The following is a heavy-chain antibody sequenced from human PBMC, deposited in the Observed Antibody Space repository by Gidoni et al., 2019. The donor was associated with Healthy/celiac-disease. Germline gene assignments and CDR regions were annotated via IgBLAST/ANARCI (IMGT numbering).Heavy chain of an antibody. V-gene: IGHV4-39*01. CDR1: GGSISRSSYY. CDR2: IYYSGST. D-gene: IGHD3-22*01. J-gene: IGHJ4*02. Sequence: QLQLQESGPGLVKPSETLSLTCTVPGGSISRSSYYWGWIRQPPGKGLEWIGSIYYSGSTYYNPSLKSRVTISVDTSKNQFSLKLSSVTAADTAVYYCARRDSSGYLYYFDYWGQGTLVTVSS. CDR3: ARRDSSGYLYYFDY.